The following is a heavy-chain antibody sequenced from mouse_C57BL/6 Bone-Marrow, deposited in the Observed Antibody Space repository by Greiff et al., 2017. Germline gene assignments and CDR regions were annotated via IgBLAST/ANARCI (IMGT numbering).Heavy chain of an antibody. CDR3: ALIYYYGSSRYFDV. CDR1: GYTFTNYW. CDR2: IYPGGGYT. J-gene: IGHJ1*03. V-gene: IGHV1-63*01. D-gene: IGHD1-1*01. Sequence: QVQLKESGAELVRPGTSVKMSCKASGYTFTNYWIGWAKQRPGHGLEWIGDIYPGGGYTNYNEKFKGKATLTADKSSSTAYMQFSSLTSEDSAIYYWALIYYYGSSRYFDVWGTGTTVTVSS.